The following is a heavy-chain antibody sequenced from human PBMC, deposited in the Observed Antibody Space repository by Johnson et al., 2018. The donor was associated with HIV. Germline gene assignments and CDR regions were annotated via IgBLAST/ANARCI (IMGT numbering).Heavy chain of an antibody. CDR3: AREHRGYNFWSGYYPDAFDI. Sequence: QVQLVESGGGVVQPGGSLRLSCAASGFIFSSYGMHWVRQAPGKGLAWVAFIRYDGSDKYYADSVKGRFTISRDNSKNTLYLQMNSLRPEDTAVYYCAREHRGYNFWSGYYPDAFDIWGLGTMVTVSS. CDR2: IRYDGSDK. J-gene: IGHJ3*02. CDR1: GFIFSSYG. V-gene: IGHV3-30*02. D-gene: IGHD3-3*01.